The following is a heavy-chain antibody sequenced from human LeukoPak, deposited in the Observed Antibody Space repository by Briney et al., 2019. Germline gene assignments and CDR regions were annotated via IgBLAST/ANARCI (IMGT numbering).Heavy chain of an antibody. Sequence: SETLSLTCAVSGYSISSGYYWGWIRQPPGKGLEWIGSIYHSGSTYYNPSLKSRVTISVDTSKNQFSLKLSSVTAADTAVYYCASAYYYDSSGYYSSPDIWGQGTMVTVSS. CDR2: IYHSGST. J-gene: IGHJ3*02. CDR3: ASAYYYDSSGYYSSPDI. D-gene: IGHD3-22*01. CDR1: GYSISSGYY. V-gene: IGHV4-38-2*01.